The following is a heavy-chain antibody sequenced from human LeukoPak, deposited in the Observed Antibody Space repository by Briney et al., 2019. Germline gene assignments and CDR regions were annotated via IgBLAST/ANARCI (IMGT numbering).Heavy chain of an antibody. CDR2: IYYSGST. Sequence: PSQTQSLTCTVSGGSISSGGYYWSWIRQHPGKGLEWIGYIYYSGSTYYNPSLKSRVTISVDTSKNQFSLKLSSVTAADTAVYYCARGPDYDTSFDPWGQGTLVTVSS. CDR3: ARGPDYDTSFDP. CDR1: GGSISSGGYY. J-gene: IGHJ5*02. D-gene: IGHD3-9*01. V-gene: IGHV4-31*03.